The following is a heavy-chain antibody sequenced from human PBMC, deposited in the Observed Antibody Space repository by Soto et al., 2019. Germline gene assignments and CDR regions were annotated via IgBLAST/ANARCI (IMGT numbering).Heavy chain of an antibody. CDR2: ISYDGSNN. J-gene: IGHJ3*02. D-gene: IGHD3-22*01. CDR3: AKDRYYYDSSGYYFLDASDI. Sequence: GGSLRLSCAASGFTFSSYVMHWVRQAPGKGLEWVAVISYDGSNNYYADSVKGRFTISRDNSKNTLYLQMNSLRAEDTAVYYCAKDRYYYDSSGYYFLDASDIWGQGTTVTVSS. V-gene: IGHV3-30*18. CDR1: GFTFSSYV.